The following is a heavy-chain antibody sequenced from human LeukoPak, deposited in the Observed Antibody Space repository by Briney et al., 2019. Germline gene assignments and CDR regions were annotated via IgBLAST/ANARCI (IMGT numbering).Heavy chain of an antibody. D-gene: IGHD3-10*01. Sequence: ASVKVSCKASGYTFSSYYMHWVRQAPGQGLEWMAIINPSGGSTSYAQKFQGRVTLTRDTSTSTVYMELSSLRSEDTAVYYCARGIYYYGSGSYPDYWGQGTLVTVSS. V-gene: IGHV1-46*01. CDR1: GYTFSSYY. CDR2: INPSGGST. J-gene: IGHJ4*02. CDR3: ARGIYYYGSGSYPDY.